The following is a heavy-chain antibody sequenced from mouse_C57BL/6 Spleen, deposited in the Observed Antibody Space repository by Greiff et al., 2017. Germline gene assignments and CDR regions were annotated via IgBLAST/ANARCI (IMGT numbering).Heavy chain of an antibody. Sequence: QVQLQQSGAELARPGASVKLSCKASGYTFTSYGISWVKQRTGQGLEWIGEIYPRSGNTYYNEKFKGKATRTADKSSSTAYMELRSLTSEDSAVYFCAKIYYDYDGGAYWGQGTLVTVSA. J-gene: IGHJ3*01. D-gene: IGHD2-4*01. CDR1: GYTFTSYG. CDR3: AKIYYDYDGGAY. V-gene: IGHV1-81*01. CDR2: IYPRSGNT.